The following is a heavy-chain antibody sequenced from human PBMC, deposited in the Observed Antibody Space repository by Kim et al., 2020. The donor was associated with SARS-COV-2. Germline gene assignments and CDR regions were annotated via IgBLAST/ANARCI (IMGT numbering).Heavy chain of an antibody. V-gene: IGHV3-30*04. CDR3: ARDEPYYDILTGGDYFDY. D-gene: IGHD3-9*01. J-gene: IGHJ4*02. CDR1: GFTFSSYA. Sequence: GGSLRLSCAASGFTFSSYAMHWVRQAPGKGLEWVAVISYDGSNKYYADSVKGRFTISRDNSKNTLYLQMNSLRAEDTAVYYCARDEPYYDILTGGDYFDYWGQGTLVTVSS. CDR2: ISYDGSNK.